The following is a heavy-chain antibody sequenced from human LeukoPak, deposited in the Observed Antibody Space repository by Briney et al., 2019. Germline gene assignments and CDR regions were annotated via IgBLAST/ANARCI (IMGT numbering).Heavy chain of an antibody. J-gene: IGHJ4*02. V-gene: IGHV4-4*02. CDR3: ARGEGGSPRYYYDSSGYYY. Sequence: SETLSLTCAVSGDSIASPTWWSWVRQPPEKGLEWIGEIDHSGSTNYSPSLRSRVSISVDTSKNQFSLKLSSVTAADTAVYYCARGEGGSPRYYYDSSGYYYWGQGTLVTVSS. CDR1: GDSIASPTW. CDR2: IDHSGST. D-gene: IGHD3-22*01.